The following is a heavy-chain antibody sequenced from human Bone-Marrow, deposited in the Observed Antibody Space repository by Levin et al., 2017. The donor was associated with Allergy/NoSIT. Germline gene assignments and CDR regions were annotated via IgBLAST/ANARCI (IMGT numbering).Heavy chain of an antibody. CDR2: MNPNTGAT. D-gene: IGHD3-10*01. V-gene: IGHV1-8*01. CDR3: ARAGGSGPIGHYYGMDV. Sequence: ASVKVSCKASGYSFTTYEINWVRHVTGQGPEWLGWMNPNTGATDYAGKFQGRVTMTRNISINTAYMELSSRRFEDTALYFCARAGGSGPIGHYYGMDVWGQGTTVAVSS. CDR1: GYSFTTYE. J-gene: IGHJ6*02.